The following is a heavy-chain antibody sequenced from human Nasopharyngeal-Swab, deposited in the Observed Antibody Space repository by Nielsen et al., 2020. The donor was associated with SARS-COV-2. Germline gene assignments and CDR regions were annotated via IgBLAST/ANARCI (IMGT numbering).Heavy chain of an antibody. CDR1: GFTFSGSG. D-gene: IGHD5-24*01. J-gene: IGHJ4*02. Sequence: GESLKISCAASGFTFSGSGVHWVRQAPGKGLEWVGQIRSRDNFDAPAYAASIQGRLTISRDDSKNTAYLQMNSLKTEDTAVYYCSGGNYTLYYWGQGTLVTVSS. CDR2: IRSRDNFDAP. V-gene: IGHV3-73*01. CDR3: SGGNYTLYY.